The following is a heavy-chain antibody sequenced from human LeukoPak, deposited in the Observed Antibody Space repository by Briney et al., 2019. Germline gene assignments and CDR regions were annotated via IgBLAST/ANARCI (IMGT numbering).Heavy chain of an antibody. CDR1: GFTFSIYS. Sequence: TGGSLRLSCAASGFTFSIYSMNWVRQAPGKGLEWVSSITSSSSYIYYADSVKGRFTISRGNAKNSLYLQMNSLRTEDTAVYFCARVMNDYGDYVFDYWGQGTLVTVSS. CDR3: ARVMNDYGDYVFDY. J-gene: IGHJ4*02. V-gene: IGHV3-21*01. CDR2: ITSSSSYI. D-gene: IGHD4-17*01.